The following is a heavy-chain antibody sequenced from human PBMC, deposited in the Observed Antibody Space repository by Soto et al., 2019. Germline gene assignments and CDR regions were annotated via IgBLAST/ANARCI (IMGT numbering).Heavy chain of an antibody. D-gene: IGHD6-13*01. Sequence: NPGGSLRLSCAASGFTFSSYSMNWVRQAPGKGLEWVSSISSSSSYIYYADSVKGRFTISRDNAKNSLYLQMNSLRAEDTAVYYCGGIAAAGTEESYYYYGMDVWGQGTTVTVSS. V-gene: IGHV3-21*01. CDR2: ISSSSSYI. J-gene: IGHJ6*02. CDR3: GGIAAAGTEESYYYYGMDV. CDR1: GFTFSSYS.